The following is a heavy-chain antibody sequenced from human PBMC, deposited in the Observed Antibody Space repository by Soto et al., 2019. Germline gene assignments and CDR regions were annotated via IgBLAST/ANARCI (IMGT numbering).Heavy chain of an antibody. CDR3: ARGALTGYIAYYYYGMDV. Sequence: SETLSLTCAVSGGSISSSNWWSWVRQPPGKGLEWIGEIYHCGSTNYNPSLKSRVTISVDKSKNQFSLKLSSVTAADTAVYYCARGALTGYIAYYYYGMDVWGQGTTVTVSS. V-gene: IGHV4-4*02. CDR2: IYHCGST. CDR1: GGSISSSNW. J-gene: IGHJ6*02. D-gene: IGHD3-9*01.